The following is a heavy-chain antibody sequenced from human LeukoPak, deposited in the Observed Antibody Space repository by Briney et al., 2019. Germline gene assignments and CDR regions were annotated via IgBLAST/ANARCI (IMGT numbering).Heavy chain of an antibody. V-gene: IGHV1-8*01. CDR1: GYTFTSYD. D-gene: IGHD3-3*01. J-gene: IGHJ5*02. CDR3: ARASMSYYDFWSGYYEFDP. CDR2: TNPNSGNT. Sequence: ASVKVSCKASGYTFTSYDINWVRQATGQGLEWMGWTNPNSGNTGYAQKFQGRVTMTRNTSISTAYMELSSLRSEDTAVYYCARASMSYYDFWSGYYEFDPWGQGTLVTVSS.